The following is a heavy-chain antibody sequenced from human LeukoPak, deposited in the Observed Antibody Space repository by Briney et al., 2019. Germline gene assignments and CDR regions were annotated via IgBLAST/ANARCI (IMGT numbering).Heavy chain of an antibody. V-gene: IGHV3-53*01. CDR2: ISSGGST. J-gene: IGHJ5*02. CDR1: GFTVSSNY. CDR3: ARGPGSGSYFNWFDP. D-gene: IGHD3-10*01. Sequence: GGSLRLSCAASGFTVSSNYMSWVRQAPGKGLEWVSVISSGGSTYYADSVKGRFTISRDNSKNTLYLQMNSLRAEDTAVYYCARGPGSGSYFNWFDPWGQGTLVTVSS.